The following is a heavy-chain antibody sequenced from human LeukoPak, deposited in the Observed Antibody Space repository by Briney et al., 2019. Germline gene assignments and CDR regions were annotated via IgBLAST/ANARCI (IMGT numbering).Heavy chain of an antibody. CDR1: GLDFSRHA. V-gene: IGHV3-23*01. J-gene: IGHJ4*02. CDR3: ATRPPSETCYGVLDY. Sequence: GSLRLSCEASGLDFSRHAMTWVRQAPGKGLEWVSGITSSGASTFHAESVQGRLTISRDNSKNTLYLQMNSLRAEDTAVYYCATRPPSETCYGVLDYWGQGTLVTVSS. CDR2: ITSSGAST. D-gene: IGHD4-17*01.